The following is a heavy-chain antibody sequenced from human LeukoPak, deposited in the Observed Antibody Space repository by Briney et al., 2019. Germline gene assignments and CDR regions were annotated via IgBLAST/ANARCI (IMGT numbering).Heavy chain of an antibody. D-gene: IGHD3-3*01. J-gene: IGHJ4*02. Sequence: SETLSLTCAVSGYSISSGYYWGWIRQPPGKGLEWIGSIYHSGSTYYNPSLKSRVTISVDTSKNQFSLKLSSVTAADTAVYYCARQYYDFWRGYYPIPEYYFDYWGQGTLVTVSS. CDR1: GYSISSGYY. CDR2: IYHSGST. CDR3: ARQYYDFWRGYYPIPEYYFDY. V-gene: IGHV4-38-2*01.